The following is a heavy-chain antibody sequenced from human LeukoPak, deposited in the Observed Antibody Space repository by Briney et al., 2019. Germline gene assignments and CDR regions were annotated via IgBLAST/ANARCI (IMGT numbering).Heavy chain of an antibody. V-gene: IGHV3-23*01. D-gene: IGHD1-14*01. Sequence: SGGSLRLSCAASAFTFSTYAMSWVRQAPGKGLECVSVISGGASSTFYADSVQGRFTISRDNSKNTLYLQMRSLRAEDTAVYYCAKAYITEARQPFDSWGQGTLVTVSS. CDR2: ISGGASST. CDR1: AFTFSTYA. J-gene: IGHJ4*02. CDR3: AKAYITEARQPFDS.